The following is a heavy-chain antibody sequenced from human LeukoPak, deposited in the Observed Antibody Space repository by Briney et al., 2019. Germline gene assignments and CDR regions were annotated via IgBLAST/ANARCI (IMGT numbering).Heavy chain of an antibody. Sequence: SETLSLTCTVSGYSISSGYYWGWIRQPPGKGLKWIGSIYHSGSTYYNPSLKSRVTISVDTSKNQFSLKLSSVTAADTAVYYCARGRRSIVVVPAARRGYYYMDVWGNGTTVTVSS. D-gene: IGHD2-2*01. V-gene: IGHV4-38-2*02. CDR1: GYSISSGYY. CDR2: IYHSGST. CDR3: ARGRRSIVVVPAARRGYYYMDV. J-gene: IGHJ6*03.